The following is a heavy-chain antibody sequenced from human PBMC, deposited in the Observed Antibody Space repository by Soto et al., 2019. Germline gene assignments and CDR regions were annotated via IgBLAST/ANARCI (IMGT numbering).Heavy chain of an antibody. CDR1: GGTFSSYA. V-gene: IGHV1-69*01. J-gene: IGHJ4*02. Sequence: QVQLVQSGAEVKKPGSAVKVSCKASGGTFSSYAISWVRQAPGQGLEWRGGIIPIVGTANYAQKFQGRVTISADESTSPAYMELSSLRSEDTAVYYCARAHYDSSGYYYVDYWGQGTLVTVSS. D-gene: IGHD3-22*01. CDR2: IIPIVGTA. CDR3: ARAHYDSSGYYYVDY.